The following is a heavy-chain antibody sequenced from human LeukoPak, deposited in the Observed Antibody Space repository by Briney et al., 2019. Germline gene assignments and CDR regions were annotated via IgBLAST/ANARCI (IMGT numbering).Heavy chain of an antibody. D-gene: IGHD3-22*01. CDR3: ARHYDSSGYSYYFDY. J-gene: IGHJ4*02. CDR2: IYYSGST. V-gene: IGHV4-59*08. Sequence: PSETLSLTCTVSGGSISTYYWSWIRQPPGKGLEWIGYIYYSGSTNYNPSLKSRVTISVDTSKNQFSLKLSSVTAADTAVYYCARHYDSSGYSYYFDYWGQGTLVTVSS. CDR1: GGSISTYY.